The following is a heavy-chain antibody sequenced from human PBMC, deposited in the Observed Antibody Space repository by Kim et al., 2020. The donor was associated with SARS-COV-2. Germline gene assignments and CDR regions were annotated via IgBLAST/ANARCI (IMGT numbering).Heavy chain of an antibody. CDR1: GGSISSYY. Sequence: SETLSLTCTVSGGSISSYYWSWIRQPPGKGLEWIGYIYYSGSTNYNPSLKSRVTISVDTSKNQFSLKLSSVTAADTAVYYCARDLSRYSSSRFRADAFDIWGQGTMVTVSS. D-gene: IGHD6-6*01. J-gene: IGHJ3*02. CDR3: ARDLSRYSSSRFRADAFDI. V-gene: IGHV4-59*01. CDR2: IYYSGST.